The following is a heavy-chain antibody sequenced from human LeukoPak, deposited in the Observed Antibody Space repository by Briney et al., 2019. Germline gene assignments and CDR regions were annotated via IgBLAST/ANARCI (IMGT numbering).Heavy chain of an antibody. D-gene: IGHD3-22*01. CDR3: VKDSGYYDTSGKGWFDL. Sequence: GGSLRLSCAASGFTFSSYSMNWVRQAPGKGLEWVSSISSSSSYIYYADSVKGRFTISRDNAKNSLYLQMNSLRVEDTAVYYCVKDSGYYDTSGKGWFDLWGQGTLVTVSS. V-gene: IGHV3-21*01. J-gene: IGHJ5*02. CDR2: ISSSSSYI. CDR1: GFTFSSYS.